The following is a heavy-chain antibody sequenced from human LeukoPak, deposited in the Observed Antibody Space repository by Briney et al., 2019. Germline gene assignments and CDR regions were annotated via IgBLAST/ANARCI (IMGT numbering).Heavy chain of an antibody. Sequence: ASVKVSCKASGYTFTGYYMHWVRQVPGQGLEWMGWINPNSGGTNYAQKFQGRVTMTRDTSISTAYMELSRLRSDDTAVYYCARGPLAGYCSGGSCYSVFSWFDSWGQGTLVTVSS. CDR1: GYTFTGYY. D-gene: IGHD2-15*01. J-gene: IGHJ5*01. CDR2: INPNSGGT. CDR3: ARGPLAGYCSGGSCYSVFSWFDS. V-gene: IGHV1-2*02.